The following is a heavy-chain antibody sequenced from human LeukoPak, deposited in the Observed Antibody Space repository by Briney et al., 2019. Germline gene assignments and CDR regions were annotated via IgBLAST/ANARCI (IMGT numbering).Heavy chain of an antibody. CDR3: AKGGRSIVGALTFDY. J-gene: IGHJ4*02. D-gene: IGHD1-26*01. Sequence: LPGGSLRLSCAASGFTFSSYWMNWARQAPGKGLEWVASINHNGNVNYYVDSVKGRFTISRDNAKNSLYLQMNSLRAEDTAVYYCAKGGRSIVGALTFDYWGQGTLVTVSS. CDR1: GFTFSSYW. CDR2: INHNGNVN. V-gene: IGHV3-7*01.